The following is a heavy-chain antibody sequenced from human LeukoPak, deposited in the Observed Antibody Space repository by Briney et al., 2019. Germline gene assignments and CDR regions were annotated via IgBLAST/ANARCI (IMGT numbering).Heavy chain of an antibody. V-gene: IGHV3-48*03. D-gene: IGHD3-10*01. CDR3: ARDPHYYGSGSFDY. J-gene: IGHJ4*02. CDR2: ISSSGNTI. Sequence: GGSLRLSCAASGFTFSSYEMNWVRQAPGEGLEWVSYISSSGNTISYADSVKGRFTITRDNAKKSLYLQMNSLRGEDTGVYYCARDPHYYGSGSFDYWGQGTLVTVSS. CDR1: GFTFSSYE.